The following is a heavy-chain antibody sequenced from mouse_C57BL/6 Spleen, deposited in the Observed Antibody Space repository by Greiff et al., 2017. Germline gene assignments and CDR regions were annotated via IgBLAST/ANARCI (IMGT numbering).Heavy chain of an antibody. J-gene: IGHJ1*03. Sequence: QVQLQQPGAELVMPGASVKLSCKASGYTFTSYWMHWVKQRPGQGLEWIGEIDPSDSYTNYNQKFKGKSTLTVDKSSSTAYMQLSSLTSEDSAVYYCARMGYGSRRNYWYFDVWGTGTTVTVSS. CDR2: IDPSDSYT. V-gene: IGHV1-69*01. D-gene: IGHD1-1*01. CDR1: GYTFTSYW. CDR3: ARMGYGSRRNYWYFDV.